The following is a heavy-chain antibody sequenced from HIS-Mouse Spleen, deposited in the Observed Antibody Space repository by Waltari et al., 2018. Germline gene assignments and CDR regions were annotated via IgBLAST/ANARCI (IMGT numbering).Heavy chain of an antibody. CDR3: AKDTRIAVAGKENY. CDR1: GFTFSSYA. V-gene: IGHV3-23*01. Sequence: EVQLLESGGGLVQPGGSLRLSCAASGFTFSSYAMSWVRQAPGKGLEWVSAISGSGGSTYYADAVKGRFTISRDNSKNTLYLQMNSLRAEDTAVYYCAKDTRIAVAGKENYWGQGTLVTVSS. D-gene: IGHD6-19*01. J-gene: IGHJ4*02. CDR2: ISGSGGST.